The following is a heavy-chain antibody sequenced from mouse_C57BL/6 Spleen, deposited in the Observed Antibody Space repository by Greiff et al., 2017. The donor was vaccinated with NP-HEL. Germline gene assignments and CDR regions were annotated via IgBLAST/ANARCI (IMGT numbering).Heavy chain of an antibody. CDR1: GFTFSDYG. J-gene: IGHJ4*01. Sequence: EVMLVESGGGLVKPGGSLKLSCAASGFTFSDYGMHWVRQAPEKGLEWVAYISSGSSTIYYADTVKGRFTISRDNAKNTLFLQMTSLRSEDTAMYYCAGDYGGAMDYWGQGTSVTVSS. D-gene: IGHD2-4*01. CDR3: AGDYGGAMDY. CDR2: ISSGSSTI. V-gene: IGHV5-17*01.